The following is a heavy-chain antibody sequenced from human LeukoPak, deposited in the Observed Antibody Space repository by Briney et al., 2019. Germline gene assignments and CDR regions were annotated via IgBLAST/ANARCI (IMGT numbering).Heavy chain of an antibody. CDR3: ARERYYFDY. V-gene: IGHV6-1*01. J-gene: IGHJ4*02. Sequence: SQTLSLTCAISGDSVSSNSVAWNWIRQSPSRGLEWLGRTYYRSKWNNEYAESVRSRITINPDTSKNQFSLQLDSVTPEDTAVYYCARERYYFDYWGQGNLVTVSS. CDR2: TYYRSKWNN. CDR1: GDSVSSNSVA.